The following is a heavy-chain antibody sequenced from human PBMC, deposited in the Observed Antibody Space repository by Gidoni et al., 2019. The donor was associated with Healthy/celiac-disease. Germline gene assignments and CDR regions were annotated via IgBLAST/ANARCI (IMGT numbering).Heavy chain of an antibody. V-gene: IGHV4-34*01. CDR2: INHSGST. CDR3: ARVSIAVAGTDY. Sequence: QVQLQQWGAGLLKPSETLSITCAVYGGSFSGYYWSWIRQPPGKGLEWIGEINHSGSTNYNPSLKSRVTISVDTSKNQFSLKLSSVTAADTAVYYCARVSIAVAGTDYWGQGTLVTVSS. D-gene: IGHD6-19*01. CDR1: GGSFSGYY. J-gene: IGHJ4*02.